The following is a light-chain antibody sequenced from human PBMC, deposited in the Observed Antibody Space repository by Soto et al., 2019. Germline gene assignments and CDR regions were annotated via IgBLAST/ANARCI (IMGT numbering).Light chain of an antibody. CDR1: QGISSY. CDR3: QQLNSYPRT. J-gene: IGKJ2*01. V-gene: IGKV1-9*01. CDR2: AAS. Sequence: IQVSQSPSSLSASVGDRVTITCRASQGISSYLAWYQQKPGKAPKLLIYAASTLQSGVPSRFSGIGSGTDCTLPIGSLQPEDFATYYCQQLNSYPRTFGQGTKLEIK.